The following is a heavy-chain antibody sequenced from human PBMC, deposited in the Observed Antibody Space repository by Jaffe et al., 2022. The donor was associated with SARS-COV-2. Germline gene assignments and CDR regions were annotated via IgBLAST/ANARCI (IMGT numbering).Heavy chain of an antibody. V-gene: IGHV3-30-3*01. CDR2: ISYDGSNK. CDR1: GFTFSSYA. D-gene: IGHD3-9*01. CDR3: ASSTLRYFDWLPRDLVPDQDPYGMDV. J-gene: IGHJ6*02. Sequence: QVQLVESGGGVVQPGRSLRLSCAASGFTFSSYAMHWVRQAPGKGLEWVAVISYDGSNKYYADSVKGRFTISRDNSKNTLYLQMNSLRAEDTAVYYCASSTLRYFDWLPRDLVPDQDPYGMDVWGQGTTVTVSS.